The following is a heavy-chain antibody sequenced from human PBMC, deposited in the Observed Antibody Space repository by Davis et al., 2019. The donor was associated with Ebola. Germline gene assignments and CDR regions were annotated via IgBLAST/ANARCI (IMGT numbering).Heavy chain of an antibody. CDR1: GNTFTGYY. CDR2: INPDTGDT. V-gene: IGHV1-2*02. Sequence: AASVKVSCKASGNTFTGYYIHWVRQAPGQGLEWMGWINPDTGDTNFAQKFVGRVTMTRDSSISTAYMELRGLRSDDTAVYYCASGTGRGGLDVWGQGTTGTVSS. CDR3: ASGTGRGGLDV. J-gene: IGHJ6*02. D-gene: IGHD3/OR15-3a*01.